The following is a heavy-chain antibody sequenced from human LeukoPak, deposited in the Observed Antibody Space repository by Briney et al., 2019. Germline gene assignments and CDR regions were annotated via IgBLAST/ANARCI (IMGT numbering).Heavy chain of an antibody. D-gene: IGHD3-22*01. J-gene: IGHJ4*02. V-gene: IGHV3-9*01. CDR2: ISWNSGSI. CDR1: GFTFDDYA. Sequence: GRSLRLSCAASGFTFDDYAMHWVRQAPGKGLEWVSGISWNSGSIGYADSVKGRFTISRDNAKNSLYLQMNGLRAEDTALYYCAKDKGGSGYYPFDYWGQGTLVTVSS. CDR3: AKDKGGSGYYPFDY.